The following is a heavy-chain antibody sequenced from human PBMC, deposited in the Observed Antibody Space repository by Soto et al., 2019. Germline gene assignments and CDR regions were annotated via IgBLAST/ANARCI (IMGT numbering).Heavy chain of an antibody. J-gene: IGHJ5*02. Sequence: ASVKVSCKASGYTFTSYGISWVRQAPGQGLEWMGWISAYNGNTNYAQKLQGRVTMTTDTSTSTAYMELRSLRSDDTAVYYCARDPFSLWFGEGAGRQFDPWGQGTLVTVSS. V-gene: IGHV1-18*01. CDR2: ISAYNGNT. D-gene: IGHD3-10*01. CDR1: GYTFTSYG. CDR3: ARDPFSLWFGEGAGRQFDP.